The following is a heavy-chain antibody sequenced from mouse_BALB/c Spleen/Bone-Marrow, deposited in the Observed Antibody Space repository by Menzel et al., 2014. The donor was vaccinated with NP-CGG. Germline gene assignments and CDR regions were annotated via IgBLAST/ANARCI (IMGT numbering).Heavy chain of an antibody. CDR2: INSNGGIT. CDR1: GFTFSNYG. D-gene: IGHD3-2*02. Sequence: EVQLVESGGGLVQPGGSLKLSCAASGFTFSNYGMSWVRQTPDKRLELVATINSNGGITYYPDSVKGRFTISRDNAKNTLYLQMSSLKSEDTAVYYCAKNQEAFDYWGQGTTLTVSS. CDR3: AKNQEAFDY. V-gene: IGHV5-6-3*01. J-gene: IGHJ2*01.